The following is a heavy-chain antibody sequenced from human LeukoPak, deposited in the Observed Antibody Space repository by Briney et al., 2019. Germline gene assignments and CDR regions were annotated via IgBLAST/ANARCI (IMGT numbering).Heavy chain of an antibody. D-gene: IGHD3-10*02. CDR1: GGSISTFY. Sequence: PSETLSLTCTVSGGSISTFYWSWIRQPPGKGLEWIGYIYYTGNANYNPSLKSRVTISVDTSKNQFSLKLSSVTAADTAVCFCARVQSADYDRAFDIWGQGTMVTVSS. CDR2: IYYTGNA. V-gene: IGHV4-59*01. J-gene: IGHJ3*02. CDR3: ARVQSADYDRAFDI.